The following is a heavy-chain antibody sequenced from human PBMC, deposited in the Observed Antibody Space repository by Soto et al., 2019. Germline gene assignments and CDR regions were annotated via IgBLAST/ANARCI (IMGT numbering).Heavy chain of an antibody. V-gene: IGHV1-46*01. CDR3: AREAYYDFWSGSYYYYYGMDV. CDR1: GYTFTSYY. CDR2: INPSGGST. J-gene: IGHJ6*02. D-gene: IGHD3-3*01. Sequence: ASVKVSCKASGYTFTSYYMHWVRQAPGQGLEWMGIINPSGGSTSYAQKFQGRVTMTRDTSTSTVYMELSSLRSEGTAVYYCAREAYYDFWSGSYYYYYGMDVWGQGTTVTVSS.